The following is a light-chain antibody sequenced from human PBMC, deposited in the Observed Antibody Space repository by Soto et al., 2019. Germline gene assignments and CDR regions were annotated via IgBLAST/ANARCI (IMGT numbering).Light chain of an antibody. CDR1: QSVSSN. Sequence: IVMTQSPATLSVSPVASATLSYRASQSVSSNLAWHQQKPGQAPRLLMYDASTRATGISARFSGSGSGTEFTLTISSLQSEDFAVYYCQQYHNWPITFGQGTRMEIK. CDR3: QQYHNWPIT. V-gene: IGKV3-15*01. J-gene: IGKJ5*01. CDR2: DAS.